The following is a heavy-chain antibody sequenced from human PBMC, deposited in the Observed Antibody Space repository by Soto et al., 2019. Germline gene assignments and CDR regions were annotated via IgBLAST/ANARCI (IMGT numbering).Heavy chain of an antibody. CDR3: ARARAAAGHYYYYGMDV. CDR2: IYYSGST. D-gene: IGHD6-13*01. J-gene: IGHJ6*02. Sequence: SETLSLTCTVSGGSISSYYWSWIRQPPGKGLEWIGYIYYSGSTNYNPSLKSRVHISVDTSKNQFSLKLSSVTAADTSVYYCARARAAAGHYYYYGMDVWGQGTTVTVSS. V-gene: IGHV4-59*01. CDR1: GGSISSYY.